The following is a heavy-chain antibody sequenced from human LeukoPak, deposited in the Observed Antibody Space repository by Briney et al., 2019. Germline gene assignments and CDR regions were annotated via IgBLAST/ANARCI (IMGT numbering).Heavy chain of an antibody. D-gene: IGHD3-10*01. CDR2: IYPADSDT. V-gene: IGHV5-51*01. J-gene: IGHJ4*02. Sequence: GESLKISSQVSGXIFTNYCIGWVRQMPGKGLELMGLIYPADSDTTYSPSFQGQVTISADRSISTVYLQWSSLKASDTAMYYCARQSRDGSKNRGYYFDYWGQGTLVTVSS. CDR1: GXIFTNYC. CDR3: ARQSRDGSKNRGYYFDY.